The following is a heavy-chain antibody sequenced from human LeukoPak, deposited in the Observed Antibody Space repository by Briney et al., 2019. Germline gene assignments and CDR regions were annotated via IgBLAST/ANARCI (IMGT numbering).Heavy chain of an antibody. D-gene: IGHD6-6*01. CDR1: GFTFSGYR. J-gene: IGHJ4*02. Sequence: GGSLRLSCAASGFTFSGYRMNWVRQAPGKGLEWVSSFSSSSGYIFYADSVKGRFTISRDNAKNSLYLQMNSLRAEDAAVYYCARSFPYSSSAVDYWGQGTLVTVSS. CDR2: FSSSSGYI. V-gene: IGHV3-21*01. CDR3: ARSFPYSSSAVDY.